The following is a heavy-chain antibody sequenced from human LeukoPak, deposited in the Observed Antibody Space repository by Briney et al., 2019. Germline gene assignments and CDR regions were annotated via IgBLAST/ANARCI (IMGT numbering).Heavy chain of an antibody. V-gene: IGHV3-66*01. D-gene: IGHD2-21*01. J-gene: IGHJ4*02. CDR2: IYSGGST. Sequence: GGSLRLSCAASGFTFSSNYMSWVRQAPGKGLEWVSVIYSGGSTYYADSVKGRFTISRDNSKNTLYLQMNSLRAEDTAVYYCARVRGGDSRDFDYWGQGTLVTVSS. CDR1: GFTFSSNY. CDR3: ARVRGGDSRDFDY.